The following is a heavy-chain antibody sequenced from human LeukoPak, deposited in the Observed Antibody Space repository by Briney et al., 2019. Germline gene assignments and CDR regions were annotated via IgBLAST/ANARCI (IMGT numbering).Heavy chain of an antibody. J-gene: IGHJ4*02. CDR3: ARDRGDYYDSSGPFDY. CDR1: GYTFTGYY. CDR2: INPNSGGT. V-gene: IGHV1-2*02. D-gene: IGHD3-22*01. Sequence: ASVKVSCKASGYTFTGYYMHWVRQAPGQGLEWMGWINPNSGGTNYAQKFQGRVTMTRDTSISTAYMELSRLRSDDTAVYYGARDRGDYYDSSGPFDYWGQGTLVTVSS.